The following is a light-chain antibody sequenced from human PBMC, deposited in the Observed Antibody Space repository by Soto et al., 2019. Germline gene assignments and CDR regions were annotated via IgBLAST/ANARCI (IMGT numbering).Light chain of an antibody. J-gene: IGKJ2*01. Sequence: DIQMTQSLSSLSASVGDSVTITCRASQSISNSLSWYQQKPGKAPKFLIYVASTLQRGVPSRFSRSGSGTDFTLTISSLQPEDFATYYCQQTFSPPYTFGQGTKLEIK. CDR2: VAS. V-gene: IGKV1-39*01. CDR3: QQTFSPPYT. CDR1: QSISNS.